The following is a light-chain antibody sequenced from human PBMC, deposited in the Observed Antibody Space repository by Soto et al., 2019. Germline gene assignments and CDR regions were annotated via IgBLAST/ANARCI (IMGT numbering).Light chain of an antibody. CDR1: SSNIGGNT. Sequence: QSVLTQPPSASATPGQRITISCSGSSSNIGGNTVSCYQQLPGTTPHLLIYNDNHRPSGVPYQISGSKSGSSASLAISGRQSEEEADYYCASWDDSLNGWVFGGGTKLTVL. J-gene: IGLJ3*02. V-gene: IGLV1-44*01. CDR3: ASWDDSLNGWV. CDR2: NDN.